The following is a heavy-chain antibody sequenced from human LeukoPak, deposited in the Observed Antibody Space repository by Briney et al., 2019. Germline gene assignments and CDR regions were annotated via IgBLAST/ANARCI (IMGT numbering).Heavy chain of an antibody. Sequence: GGSLRLSCAASGFTFSSYAMTWVRQAPGKGLEWVSAISGSGGSTHYTDSVKGRFTISRDNSKNILYLQMNSLRVEDTDVYYCARRSGDREFEYWGQGTLVTVSS. CDR1: GFTFSSYA. CDR2: ISGSGGST. D-gene: IGHD7-27*01. CDR3: ARRSGDREFEY. J-gene: IGHJ4*02. V-gene: IGHV3-23*01.